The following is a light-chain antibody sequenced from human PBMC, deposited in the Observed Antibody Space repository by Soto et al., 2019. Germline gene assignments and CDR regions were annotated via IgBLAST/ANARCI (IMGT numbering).Light chain of an antibody. V-gene: IGLV6-57*02. CDR2: EDN. J-gene: IGLJ2*01. Sequence: NFMLTQPHSVSASPGKTVTISCTGSSGSIASNFVQWYQQRPGSAPTTVIYEDNQRPSGVPDRFSGSIDSSSNSASLTISGLKTEDEAEYYCQSYDSSTVIFGGGTQLTVL. CDR1: SGSIASNF. CDR3: QSYDSSTVI.